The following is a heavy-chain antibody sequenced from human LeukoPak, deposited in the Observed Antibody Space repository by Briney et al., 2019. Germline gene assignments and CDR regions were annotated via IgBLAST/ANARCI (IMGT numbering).Heavy chain of an antibody. CDR1: GGSISSYY. D-gene: IGHD3-10*01. CDR2: IYHSGST. Sequence: SETLSLTCTVSGGSISSYYWGWIRQPPGKGLEWIGSIYHSGSTYYNPSLKSRVTISVDTSKNQFSLKLSSVTAADTAVYYCARDNLSGLLWFGEFKLGGQGTLVTVSS. V-gene: IGHV4-38-2*02. J-gene: IGHJ4*02. CDR3: ARDNLSGLLWFGEFKL.